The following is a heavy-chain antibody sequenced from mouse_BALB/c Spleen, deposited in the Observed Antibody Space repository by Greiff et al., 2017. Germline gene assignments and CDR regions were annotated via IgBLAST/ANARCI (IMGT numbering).Heavy chain of an antibody. V-gene: IGHV1-7*01. J-gene: IGHJ1*01. D-gene: IGHD2-3*01. CDR1: GYTFTSYW. Sequence: VQLQQSGAELAKPGASVKMSCKASGYTFTSYWMHWVKQRPGPGLEWIGYFNPSTGYTEYNQKFKYNATLTADKSSSTAYMQLSSLTSEDSAVYYCARGDGHYWYFDVWGAGTTVTVSS. CDR2: FNPSTGYT. CDR3: ARGDGHYWYFDV.